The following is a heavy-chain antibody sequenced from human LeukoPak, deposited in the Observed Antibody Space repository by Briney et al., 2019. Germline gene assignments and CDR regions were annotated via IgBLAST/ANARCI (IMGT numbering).Heavy chain of an antibody. D-gene: IGHD3-3*01. CDR2: ISYDGSNK. J-gene: IGHJ5*02. Sequence: GGSLRLSCAASGFTFSSYAMHWVRQAPGKGLEWAAVISYDGSNKYYTDSVKGRFTISRDNSKNTLYLQMNSLRAEDTAVYYCARAQDRLRFLAIDPWGQGTLVTVSS. CDR1: GFTFSSYA. V-gene: IGHV3-30-3*01. CDR3: ARAQDRLRFLAIDP.